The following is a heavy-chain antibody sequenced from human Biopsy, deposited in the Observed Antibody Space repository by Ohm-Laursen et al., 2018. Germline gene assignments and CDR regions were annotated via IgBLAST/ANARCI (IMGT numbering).Heavy chain of an antibody. V-gene: IGHV3-23*01. CDR3: ALAAAQTVTHFDY. D-gene: IGHD4-17*01. CDR2: ISGNSDII. CDR1: GFTFSSYA. J-gene: IGHJ4*02. Sequence: SLRLSCTASGFTFSSYAMTWFRQAPGKGLEWVSTISGNSDIIYDTDSVKGRFTISRDNSKNTLYLQMNSLRADDTAVYYCALAAAQTVTHFDYWGKGTLVTVSS.